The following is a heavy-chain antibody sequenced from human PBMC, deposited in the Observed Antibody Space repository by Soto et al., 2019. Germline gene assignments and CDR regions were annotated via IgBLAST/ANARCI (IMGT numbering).Heavy chain of an antibody. J-gene: IGHJ4*02. V-gene: IGHV4-59*08. CDR2: IYYSGST. Sequence: SETLSLTCTVSGGTISSWYWSWIRQPPGKGLEWIGYIYYSGSTNCNPSLKSRVTISVDTSKNQFSLKLSSVTAADTAVYYCARRYGSAIDYWGQGTLVTAPQ. CDR3: ARRYGSAIDY. CDR1: GGTISSWY. D-gene: IGHD1-26*01.